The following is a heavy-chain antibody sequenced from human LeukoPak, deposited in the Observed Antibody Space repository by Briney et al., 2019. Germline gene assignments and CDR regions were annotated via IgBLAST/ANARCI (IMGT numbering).Heavy chain of an antibody. CDR3: ARNTRRYCNNGSCSNWFDP. CDR2: IYYSGSP. J-gene: IGHJ5*02. Sequence: PSETLSLTCTVSGGSISSNSYFWGWIRQPPGKGLEWIGSIYYSGSPYYNPSLMSRVTISVDTSKNQFSLKLSSVTAADTAVYYCARNTRRYCNNGSCSNWFDPWGQGTLVTVSS. CDR1: GGSISSNSYF. D-gene: IGHD2-15*01. V-gene: IGHV4-39*07.